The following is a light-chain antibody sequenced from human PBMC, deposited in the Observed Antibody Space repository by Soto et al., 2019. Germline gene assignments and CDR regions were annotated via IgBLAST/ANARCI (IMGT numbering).Light chain of an antibody. Sequence: EIVLTQSPGTLSLSPGERATLSCRASQSVSSSYLAWYQQKPGQAPRLLIYAASSRATGIPDRFSGSGSGTDFILTINRLEPEDFALYYCQQYGDLPWTFGQGTKGDIK. V-gene: IGKV3-20*01. J-gene: IGKJ1*01. CDR3: QQYGDLPWT. CDR1: QSVSSSY. CDR2: AAS.